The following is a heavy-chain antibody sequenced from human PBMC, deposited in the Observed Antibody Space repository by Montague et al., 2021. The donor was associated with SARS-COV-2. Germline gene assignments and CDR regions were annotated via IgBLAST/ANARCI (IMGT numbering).Heavy chain of an antibody. Sequence: SETLSLTCTVSGGSITVSRYDWGWIRQPPGKGLEWIGSVHYTGTTSSNASLKSRLTISVDTSENPFSLKMTSVTASDTAVYYCARHRANAGSFDIWGQGTMVTVSS. J-gene: IGHJ3*02. CDR1: GGSITVSRYD. CDR3: ARHRANAGSFDI. V-gene: IGHV4-39*01. D-gene: IGHD1-1*01. CDR2: VHYTGTT.